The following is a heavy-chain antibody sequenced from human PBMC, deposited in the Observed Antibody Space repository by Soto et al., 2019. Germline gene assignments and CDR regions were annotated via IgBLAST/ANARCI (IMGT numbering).Heavy chain of an antibody. V-gene: IGHV4-39*01. CDR1: GGSISSSSYY. CDR3: ASKRWGYYFGY. D-gene: IGHD4-17*01. J-gene: IGHJ4*02. CDR2: IYYSGST. Sequence: PSETLSLTCTVSGGSISSSSYYWGWIRQPPGKGLEWIGSIYYSGSTYYNPSLKSRVTISVDTSKNQFSLKLSSVTAADTAVYYCASKRWGYYFGYRGQGTLVTVSS.